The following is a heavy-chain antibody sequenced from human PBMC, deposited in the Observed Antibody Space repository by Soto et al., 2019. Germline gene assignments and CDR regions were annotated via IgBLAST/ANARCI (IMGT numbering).Heavy chain of an antibody. Sequence: EVQLVESGGGLVQPGGSLRLSCAASGFTFSSYSMNWVRQAPGKGLEWVSYISSSSSTIYYADSVKGRFTISRDNAKNSLYLQMNSLRDEDTAVYYCARDRVGSGWYAAFDYWGQGTLVTVSS. D-gene: IGHD6-19*01. V-gene: IGHV3-48*02. CDR2: ISSSSSTI. CDR1: GFTFSSYS. J-gene: IGHJ4*02. CDR3: ARDRVGSGWYAAFDY.